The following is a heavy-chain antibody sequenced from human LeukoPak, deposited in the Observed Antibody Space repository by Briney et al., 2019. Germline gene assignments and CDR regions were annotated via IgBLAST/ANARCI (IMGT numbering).Heavy chain of an antibody. CDR2: IYHSGST. CDR3: AREPPPVRGVMGPDY. J-gene: IGHJ4*02. D-gene: IGHD3-10*01. CDR1: GGSISSGGYY. V-gene: IGHV4-30-2*01. Sequence: PSETLSLTCTVSGGSISSGGYYWSWIRQPPGKGLEWIGYIYHSGSTYYNPSLKSRVTISVDRSKNQFSLKLSSVTAADTAVYYCAREPPPVRGVMGPDYWGQGTLVTVSS.